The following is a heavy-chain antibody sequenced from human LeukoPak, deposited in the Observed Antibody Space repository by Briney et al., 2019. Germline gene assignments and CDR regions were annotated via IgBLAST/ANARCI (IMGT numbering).Heavy chain of an antibody. V-gene: IGHV4-30-4*07. Sequence: SQTLSLTCAVSGGSISSGGYSWSWIRQPPGKGLEWIGYIYYSGSTYYNPSLKSRVTISVDTSKNQFSLKLSAVTAADTAVYYCARVWVIGYRYNWFDPWGQGTLVTVSS. D-gene: IGHD3-16*02. CDR3: ARVWVIGYRYNWFDP. CDR2: IYYSGST. CDR1: GGSISSGGYS. J-gene: IGHJ5*02.